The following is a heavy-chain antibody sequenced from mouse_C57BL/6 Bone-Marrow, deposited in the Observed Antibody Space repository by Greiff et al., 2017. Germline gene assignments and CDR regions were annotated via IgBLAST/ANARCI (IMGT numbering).Heavy chain of an antibody. CDR1: GYAFSSYW. J-gene: IGHJ1*03. CDR2: IYPGDGDT. V-gene: IGHV1-80*01. D-gene: IGHD1-1*01. Sequence: QVQLQQSGAELVKPGASVKISCKASGYAFSSYWMNWVKQRPGKGLELIGQIYPGDGDTNYNGKFKGKATLTADKSSSTAYMQLSSLTSEDSAVYFCARGGVYYGSRHWYFDVWGTGTTVTVSS. CDR3: ARGGVYYGSRHWYFDV.